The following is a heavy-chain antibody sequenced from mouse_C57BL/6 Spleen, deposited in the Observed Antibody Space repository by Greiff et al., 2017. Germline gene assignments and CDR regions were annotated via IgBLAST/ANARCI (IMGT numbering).Heavy chain of an antibody. CDR2: IGPGSGST. CDR1: GYTFTDYY. Sequence: VKLQESGAELVKPGASVKISCKASGYTFTDYYINWVKQRPGQGLEWIGKIGPGSGSTYYNEKVKGKATMTTDKSSSTAYMQLSSLTSEDSAVYFCARSRGNYDYAMAYWGQGTSVTVSS. J-gene: IGHJ4*01. CDR3: ARSRGNYDYAMAY. D-gene: IGHD2-1*01. V-gene: IGHV1-77*01.